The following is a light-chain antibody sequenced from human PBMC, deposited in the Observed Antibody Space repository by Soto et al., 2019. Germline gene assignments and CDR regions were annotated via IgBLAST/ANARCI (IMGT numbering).Light chain of an antibody. V-gene: IGLV2-14*01. CDR1: RGDVGGYNY. CDR3: SSYTSGRPLVV. J-gene: IGLJ2*01. Sequence: QSALTQPASVSGSPGQSITISCAGTRGDVGGYNYVSRYQQHPGKAPNLIIYDVTNRPSGVSDRFSGSKSGNMASLTISGLQAEDEADYYCSSYTSGRPLVVFGGGTKLTVL. CDR2: DVT.